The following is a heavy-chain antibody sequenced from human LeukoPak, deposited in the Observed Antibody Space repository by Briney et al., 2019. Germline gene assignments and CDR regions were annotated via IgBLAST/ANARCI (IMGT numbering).Heavy chain of an antibody. J-gene: IGHJ4*02. D-gene: IGHD4-17*01. Sequence: SETLSLTCTVSGGSISSYYGSWIRQPPGKGLEWIGYIYYSGSTNYNPSLKSRVTISVDTSKNQFSLKLSSVTAADTAVYYCARSLDDYGERYFDYWGQGTLVTVSS. CDR3: ARSLDDYGERYFDY. V-gene: IGHV4-59*01. CDR1: GGSISSYY. CDR2: IYYSGST.